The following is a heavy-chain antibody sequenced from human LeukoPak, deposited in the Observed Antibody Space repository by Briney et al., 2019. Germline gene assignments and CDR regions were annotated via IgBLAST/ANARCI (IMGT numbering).Heavy chain of an antibody. V-gene: IGHV3-30*18. CDR1: GFTFSSYG. Sequence: PGGSLRLSCAASGFTFSSYGMHWVRQAPGKGLEWVALISYDGSNKYYADSVKGRFTISRDNSKNTLYLQMNSPRGEDTAVYYCAKDRAMVRGRTDYYYYYGMDVWGQGTTVTVSS. D-gene: IGHD3-10*01. CDR2: ISYDGSNK. J-gene: IGHJ6*02. CDR3: AKDRAMVRGRTDYYYYYGMDV.